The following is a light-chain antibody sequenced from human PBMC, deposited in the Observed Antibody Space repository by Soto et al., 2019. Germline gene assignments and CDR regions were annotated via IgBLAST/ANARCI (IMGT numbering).Light chain of an antibody. CDR3: ASYTSSXTXXX. V-gene: IGLV2-14*01. J-gene: IGLJ6*01. Sequence: QSALTQPASVSGSPGQSITISCTGTSSDVGGYKYVSWYQQHPDKAPKLIIFEVSNRPSGISSRFSGSKSGNTASLTISGXXAEDEADYYCASYTSSXTXXXFGXG. CDR2: EVS. CDR1: SSDVGGYKY.